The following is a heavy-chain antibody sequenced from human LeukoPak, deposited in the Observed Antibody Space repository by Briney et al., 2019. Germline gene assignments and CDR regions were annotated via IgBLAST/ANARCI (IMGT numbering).Heavy chain of an antibody. CDR3: ARGDSSGYYPQVDYFDY. Sequence: SETLSLTCTVSGGSISSYYWSWIRQPPGKGLEWIGYIYYSGSTNYNPSLKSRVTISVDTSKNQFSLKLSSVTAADTAVYYCARGDSSGYYPQVDYFDYWGQGTLVTVSS. CDR2: IYYSGST. J-gene: IGHJ4*02. D-gene: IGHD3-22*01. V-gene: IGHV4-59*01. CDR1: GGSISSYY.